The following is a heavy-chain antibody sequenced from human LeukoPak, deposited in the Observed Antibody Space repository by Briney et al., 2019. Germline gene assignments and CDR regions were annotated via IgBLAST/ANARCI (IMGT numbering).Heavy chain of an antibody. CDR2: ISAYNGNT. D-gene: IGHD3-22*01. J-gene: IGHJ4*02. CDR1: GYTFTSYG. V-gene: IGHV1-18*01. CDR3: ARSSGLGPTGYYYDSSGYYRTFDY. Sequence: ASVKVSCKASGYTFTSYGISWVRQAPGQGLEWMGWISAYNGNTNYAQKLQGRVTMTTDTSTSTAYMELRSLRSDDTAVYYCARSSGLGPTGYYYDSSGYYRTFDYWGQGTLVTVSS.